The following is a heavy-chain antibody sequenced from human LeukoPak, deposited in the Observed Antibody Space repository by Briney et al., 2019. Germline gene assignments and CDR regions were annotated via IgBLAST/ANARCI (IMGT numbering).Heavy chain of an antibody. V-gene: IGHV3-7*01. CDR3: ARLQGSYWYFDL. Sequence: GGSLRLSCAASGFTFSSYWMSWVRQAPGKGLEWVANIKQDGSEKYYVDSVKGRFTISRDNSKNTLYLQMNSLRAEDTAVYYCARLQGSYWYFDLWGRGTLVTVSS. CDR2: IKQDGSEK. CDR1: GFTFSSYW. D-gene: IGHD4-11*01. J-gene: IGHJ2*01.